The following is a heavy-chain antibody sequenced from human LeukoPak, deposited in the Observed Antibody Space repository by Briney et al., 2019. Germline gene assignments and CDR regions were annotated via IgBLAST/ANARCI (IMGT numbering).Heavy chain of an antibody. D-gene: IGHD2-15*01. CDR1: GDTFTDYD. CDR3: AKDGRGFCSGGTCYSAWLDP. CDR2: INPNSGGT. V-gene: IGHV1-2*02. J-gene: IGHJ5*02. Sequence: ASVKVSCKASGDTFTDYDMHWVRQAPGQGLEWMGWINPNSGGTNYAQKFQGRVTMTRDTSISTAYMELSSLTSDDTAVYYCAKDGRGFCSGGTCYSAWLDPWGQGTLVSVSS.